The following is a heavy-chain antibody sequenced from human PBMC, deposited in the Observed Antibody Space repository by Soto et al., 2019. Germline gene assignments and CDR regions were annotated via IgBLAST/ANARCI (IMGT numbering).Heavy chain of an antibody. CDR3: AKRRYCPSTTCFDY. Sequence: ASVKVSCKASGYTFSSFDIIWVRQAPGQGLEWMGWISAYNGNTNYAQKLQGRATMTTDTSTSTAYMELRSLRSDDTAVYYCAKRRYCPSTTCFDYWGQGTLVTVSS. D-gene: IGHD2-2*01. J-gene: IGHJ4*01. CDR2: ISAYNGNT. CDR1: GYTFSSFD. V-gene: IGHV1-18*04.